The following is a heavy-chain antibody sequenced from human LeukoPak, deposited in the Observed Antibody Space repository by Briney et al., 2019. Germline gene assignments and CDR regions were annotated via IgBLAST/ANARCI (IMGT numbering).Heavy chain of an antibody. D-gene: IGHD3-16*01. V-gene: IGHV3-20*04. CDR3: ARDWGYDSYDMDV. Sequence: GGSLRLSCAASGFTFDDYGMSWVRQAPGKGLEWVSGINWNGGSTGYADSVKGRFTISRDNAKNSLYLQMNSLRAEDTAVYYCARDWGYDSYDMDVWGKGTTVTVSS. CDR1: GFTFDDYG. CDR2: INWNGGST. J-gene: IGHJ6*03.